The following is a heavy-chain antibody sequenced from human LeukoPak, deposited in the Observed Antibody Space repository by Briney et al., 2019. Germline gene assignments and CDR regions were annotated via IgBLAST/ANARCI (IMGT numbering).Heavy chain of an antibody. CDR1: GFTFSSYW. CDR3: ASPPHYYDSSGPFDY. D-gene: IGHD3-22*01. J-gene: IGHJ4*02. CDR2: IKQDGSEK. Sequence: GGSLRLSCAASGFTFSSYWMSWVRQAPGKGLEWVANIKQDGSEKYYVDSVKGRFTISRDNAKNSLYLQMNSLRAEDTAVYYCASPPHYYDSSGPFDYWGQGTLVTVSS. V-gene: IGHV3-7*03.